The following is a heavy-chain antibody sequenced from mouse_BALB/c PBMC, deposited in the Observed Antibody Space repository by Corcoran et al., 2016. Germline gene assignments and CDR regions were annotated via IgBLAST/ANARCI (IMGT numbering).Heavy chain of an antibody. V-gene: IGHV14-3*02. J-gene: IGHJ1*01. CDR3: ANLEWYCDG. Sequence: EVQLQQSGAELVKPGASVKLSCTASGFNIKDTYMHWVKQRPEQGLEWIGRSDPANGNTQYDPKFQGTATLTADTASNTAYLQLRSLTSEDTSAEYCANLEWYCDGWRAGTTSTVSA. CDR2: SDPANGNT. CDR1: GFNIKDTY.